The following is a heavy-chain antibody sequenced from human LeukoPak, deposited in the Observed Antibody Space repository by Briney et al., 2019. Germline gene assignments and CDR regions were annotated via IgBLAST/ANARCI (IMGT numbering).Heavy chain of an antibody. V-gene: IGHV3-66*01. J-gene: IGHJ6*02. CDR2: IYSGGST. D-gene: IGHD6-19*01. CDR3: ARDHGAVAPRSYYYYGMDV. CDR1: GLTVSSNY. Sequence: GSLRLSCAASGLTVSSNYMSWVRRAPGKGLEWVSVIYSGGSTYYADSVKGRFTISRDNSKNTLYLQMNSLRAEDAAVYYCARDHGAVAPRSYYYYGMDVWGQGTTVTVSS.